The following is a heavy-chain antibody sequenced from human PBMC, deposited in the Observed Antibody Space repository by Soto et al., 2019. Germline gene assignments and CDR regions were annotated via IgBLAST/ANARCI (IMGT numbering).Heavy chain of an antibody. J-gene: IGHJ4*02. Sequence: EVQLVESGGGLVQPGGSLRLSCAASGFTFSDHYMDWVRQAPGKGLEWVGRTRNKANSYTTEYAASVKGRFTISRDDSKNSLYLQMNSLKTEDTAVYSCVRGSTDYWGQGTLVTVSS. V-gene: IGHV3-72*01. CDR1: GFTFSDHY. CDR2: TRNKANSYTT. CDR3: VRGSTDY.